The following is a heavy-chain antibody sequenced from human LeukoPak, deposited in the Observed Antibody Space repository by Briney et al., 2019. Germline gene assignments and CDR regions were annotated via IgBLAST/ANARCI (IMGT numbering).Heavy chain of an antibody. J-gene: IGHJ4*02. D-gene: IGHD3-22*01. CDR3: ARVDYDSSGYPFDY. V-gene: IGHV4-4*07. CDR2: LYTSART. Sequence: SETLSLTCTVSGGCISSYYWGWIRQPAGKEREWIRRLYTSARTNYNTSLKSRVTMSVVTSKNQFSLKLSSVTAADTAVYYCARVDYDSSGYPFDYWGQGTLVTVSS. CDR1: GGCISSYY.